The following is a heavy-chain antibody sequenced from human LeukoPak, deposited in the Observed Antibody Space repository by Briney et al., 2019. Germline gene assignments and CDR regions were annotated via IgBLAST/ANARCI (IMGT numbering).Heavy chain of an antibody. CDR3: ARDPMYSSSSGY. CDR2: ISSSSSYI. Sequence: KPGGSLRLFCAASGFTFSSYSMNWVRQAPGKGLEWVSSISSSSSYIYYADSVKGRFTISRDNAKNSLYLQMNSLRAEDTAVYYCARDPMYSSSSGYWGQGTLATVSS. J-gene: IGHJ4*02. CDR1: GFTFSSYS. V-gene: IGHV3-21*01. D-gene: IGHD6-6*01.